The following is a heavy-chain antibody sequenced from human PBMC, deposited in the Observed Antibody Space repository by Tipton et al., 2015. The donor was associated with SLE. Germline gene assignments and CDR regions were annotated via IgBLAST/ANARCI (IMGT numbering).Heavy chain of an antibody. CDR1: GGSIANNNW. D-gene: IGHD3-16*02. CDR3: ARGRVNHIGGIYRPSSFDY. J-gene: IGHJ4*02. Sequence: TLSLTCVVSGGSIANNNWWSWVRQRQPPGKGLEWIGDIYHSGHTNYNPSLQSRVSMSVDTSKDQISLTLNSVTVADTAVYFCARGRVNHIGGIYRPSSFDYWGQGTQVTVSS. V-gene: IGHV4-4*01. CDR2: IYHSGHT.